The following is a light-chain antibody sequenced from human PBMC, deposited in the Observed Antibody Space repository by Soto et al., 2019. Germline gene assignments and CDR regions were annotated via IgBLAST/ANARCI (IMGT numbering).Light chain of an antibody. J-gene: IGLJ2*01. Sequence: QSVLTQPPSVSGAPGQWVTISCTGSSSNIGAGYDVHWYQQLPGTAPKLLIYGNSNRPSGVPDRFSGSKSGTSASLAITGLQAEDEADYYCQSYDSSLSGVVFGGGTKQTVL. CDR3: QSYDSSLSGVV. CDR2: GNS. V-gene: IGLV1-40*01. CDR1: SSNIGAGYD.